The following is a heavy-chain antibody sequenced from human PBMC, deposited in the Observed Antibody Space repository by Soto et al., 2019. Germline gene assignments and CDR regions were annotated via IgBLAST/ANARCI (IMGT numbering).Heavy chain of an antibody. CDR1: GYTFTSYA. CDR3: ARGEWELLGWFDP. Sequence: QVQLVQSGAEVKKPGASVKVSCKASGYTFTSYAMHWVRQAPGQRLEWMGWINAGNGNTKYSQKFQGRVTITRDTSASTAYMELSSLRSEDTAVYYCARGEWELLGWFDPLGQGTLVTVSS. D-gene: IGHD1-26*01. CDR2: INAGNGNT. V-gene: IGHV1-3*01. J-gene: IGHJ5*02.